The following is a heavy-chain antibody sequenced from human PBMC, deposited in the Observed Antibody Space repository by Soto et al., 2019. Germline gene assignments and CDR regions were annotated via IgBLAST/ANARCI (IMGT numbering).Heavy chain of an antibody. J-gene: IGHJ5*02. Sequence: GASVKVSCKASGGTFSSYAISWVRQAPGQGLEWMGGIIPIFGTANYAQKFQGRVTITADESTSTAYMELSSLRSEDTAVYYCATRWQYCSSTSCQTWGYWFDPWGQGTLVTVSS. D-gene: IGHD2-2*01. CDR2: IIPIFGTA. CDR1: GGTFSSYA. V-gene: IGHV1-69*13. CDR3: ATRWQYCSSTSCQTWGYWFDP.